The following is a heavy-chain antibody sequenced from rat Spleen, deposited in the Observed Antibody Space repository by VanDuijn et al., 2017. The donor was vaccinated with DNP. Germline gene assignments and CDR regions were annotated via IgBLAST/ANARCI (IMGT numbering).Heavy chain of an antibody. CDR1: GFNFNDDW. J-gene: IGHJ2*01. CDR2: INKDSRKI. V-gene: IGHV4-2*01. Sequence: EVKLVESGGGLVQPGRSLKLSCAASGFNFNDDWMGWVRQAPGKGLEWIGEINKDSRKINYVPSLKDKVTISRDNVQNILYLQMSKLGSEDTAIYYCAKGPNYGGWSDYFDYWGPGVMVTVSS. CDR3: AKGPNYGGWSDYFDY. D-gene: IGHD1-11*01.